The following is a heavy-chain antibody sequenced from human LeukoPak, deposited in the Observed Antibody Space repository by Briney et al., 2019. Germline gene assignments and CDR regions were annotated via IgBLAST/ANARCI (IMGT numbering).Heavy chain of an antibody. CDR1: GGSISSYY. D-gene: IGHD3-22*01. Sequence: SETLSLTCTVSGGSISSYYWSWIRQPPGKGLEWIGYIYYSGSTNYNPSLKSRVTISVDTSKNQFSLKLSSVTAADTAVYYCARHETDSRGYYVGYWGQGTLVTVSS. CDR2: IYYSGST. CDR3: ARHETDSRGYYVGY. J-gene: IGHJ4*02. V-gene: IGHV4-59*08.